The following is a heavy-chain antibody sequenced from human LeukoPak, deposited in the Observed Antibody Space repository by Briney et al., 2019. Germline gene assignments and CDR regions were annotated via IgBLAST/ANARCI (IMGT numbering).Heavy chain of an antibody. D-gene: IGHD1-26*01. CDR3: AREVGLSYYYYYMDV. Sequence: ASVKVSCKASGCTFTGYYMHWVRQAPGQGLEWMGWINPNSGGTNYAQKFQGRVTMTRDTSISTAYMELSRLRSDDTAVYYCAREVGLSYYYYYMDVWGKGTTVTVSS. V-gene: IGHV1-2*02. CDR2: INPNSGGT. J-gene: IGHJ6*03. CDR1: GCTFTGYY.